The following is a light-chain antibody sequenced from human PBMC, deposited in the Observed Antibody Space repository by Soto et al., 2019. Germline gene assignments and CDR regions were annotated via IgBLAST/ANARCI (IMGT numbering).Light chain of an antibody. Sequence: DIQMTQCPSSLSASVGDRVTITCQASQNINNYLNWYQQKPGRAPKLLIYDASNLEAGVPSRFRGSGSGTDFTFTISRLQPEDIATYYCQQYDNLPLTFGQGTRLENK. V-gene: IGKV1-33*01. CDR1: QNINNY. CDR3: QQYDNLPLT. CDR2: DAS. J-gene: IGKJ5*01.